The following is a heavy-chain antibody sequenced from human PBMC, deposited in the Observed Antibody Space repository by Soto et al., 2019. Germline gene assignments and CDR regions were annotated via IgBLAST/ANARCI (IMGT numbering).Heavy chain of an antibody. CDR2: IYYSGST. D-gene: IGHD3-3*01. CDR1: GDSVSNSDYY. Sequence: SETLSLTCTVSGDSVSNSDYYWNWIRQSPGKGLEWIGYIYYSGSTYYNPSLKSRVTISVDTSKNQFSLKLSSVTAADTAVYYCARGGYDFWSGYYSGYYYGMDVWGQGTTVTVSS. V-gene: IGHV4-30-4*01. J-gene: IGHJ6*02. CDR3: ARGGYDFWSGYYSGYYYGMDV.